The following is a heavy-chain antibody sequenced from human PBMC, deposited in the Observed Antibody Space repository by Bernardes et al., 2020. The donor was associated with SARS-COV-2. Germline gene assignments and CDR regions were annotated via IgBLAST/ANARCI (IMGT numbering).Heavy chain of an antibody. V-gene: IGHV3-33*01. D-gene: IGHD3-10*01. Sequence: TLRLACAASGFTFSSYCMHWVRPAPGKGLEWVAVIWYDGSNKYYADSVKGRFTISRDNSKNTLYLQMNSLRAEDTAVYYCARDARGLDWGQGTLVTVSS. CDR3: ARDARGLD. J-gene: IGHJ4*02. CDR1: GFTFSSYC. CDR2: IWYDGSNK.